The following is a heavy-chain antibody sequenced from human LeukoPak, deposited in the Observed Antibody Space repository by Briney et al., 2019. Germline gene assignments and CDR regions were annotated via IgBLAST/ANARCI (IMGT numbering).Heavy chain of an antibody. CDR2: SFNDGSA. V-gene: IGHV3-53*04. D-gene: IGHD3-16*02. CDR1: GFTVTDYY. Sequence: GGSLRLSCAASGFTVTDYYISWVRQAPGKRLEWVSVSFNDGSAYYADSVKGRFPISRHNFENTLYPQMHSLRPEDAAVYYRARYRQATDWYFDLWGRGTLVTVSS. J-gene: IGHJ2*01. CDR3: ARYRQATDWYFDL.